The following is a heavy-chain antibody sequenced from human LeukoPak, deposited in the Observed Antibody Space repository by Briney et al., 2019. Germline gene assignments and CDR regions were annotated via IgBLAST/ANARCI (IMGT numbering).Heavy chain of an antibody. J-gene: IGHJ6*02. D-gene: IGHD6-19*01. V-gene: IGHV3-30*18. CDR2: ISYDGSNK. CDR3: AKALYSSGWYYYYGMDV. Sequence: GRSLRLSCAASGFTLSSYGMHWVRQAPGRGLEGVAVISYDGSNKYYADSVKGRFTISRDNSKNTLYLQMNGLRAEDTAVYYCAKALYSSGWYYYYGMDVWGQGTTVTVSS. CDR1: GFTLSSYG.